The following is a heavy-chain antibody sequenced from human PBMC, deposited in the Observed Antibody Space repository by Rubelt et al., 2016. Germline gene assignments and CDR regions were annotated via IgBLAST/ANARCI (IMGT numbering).Heavy chain of an antibody. V-gene: IGHV4-39*02. D-gene: IGHD3-9*01. J-gene: IGHJ4*02. CDR3: ARDAEPDILTGYADY. Sequence: PSLKSRVTVSVDTSKNQFSLRLSSVTAADTAVYYCARDAEPDILTGYADYWGQGTLVTVSS.